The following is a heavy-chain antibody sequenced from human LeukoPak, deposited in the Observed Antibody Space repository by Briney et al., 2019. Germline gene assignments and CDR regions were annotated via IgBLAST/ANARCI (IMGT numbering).Heavy chain of an antibody. CDR1: GFTFSSYA. CDR2: ISASGGST. Sequence: GGSLRLSCAASGFTFSSYAMSWIRQAPGKGLEWVSSISASGGSTYCADSVKGRFTISRDSSTNTLYLQMNSLRAEDTAVYYCAKTALLGGVVAREFDYWGQGTLVTVSS. J-gene: IGHJ4*02. D-gene: IGHD3-16*02. CDR3: AKTALLGGVVAREFDY. V-gene: IGHV3-23*01.